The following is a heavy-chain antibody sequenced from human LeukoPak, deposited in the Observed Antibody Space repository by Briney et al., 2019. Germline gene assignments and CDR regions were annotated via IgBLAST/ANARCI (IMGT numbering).Heavy chain of an antibody. V-gene: IGHV3-48*01. J-gene: IGHJ4*02. CDR1: GFTFSSYS. Sequence: GGSLRLSCAASGFTFSSYSMNWVRQAPGKGLEWVSYISSSSSTICYADSVKGRFTISRDNAKNSLYLQMNSLRAEDTAVYYCARDSPTVARDWGQGTLVTVSS. D-gene: IGHD4-23*01. CDR2: ISSSSSTI. CDR3: ARDSPTVARD.